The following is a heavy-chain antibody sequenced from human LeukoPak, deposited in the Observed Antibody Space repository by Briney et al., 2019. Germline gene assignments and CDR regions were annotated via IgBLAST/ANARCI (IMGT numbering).Heavy chain of an antibody. Sequence: GRSLRLSCAASGFTFSSYGMHWVRQAPGKGLELVAVIWYDGSNKYYADSVKGRFTISRDSSKNTLYLQMNSLRAEDTAVYYCARDLALAYLDSSSPPETGYYFDYWGQGTLVTVSS. D-gene: IGHD6-6*01. CDR2: IWYDGSNK. CDR3: ARDLALAYLDSSSPPETGYYFDY. CDR1: GFTFSSYG. V-gene: IGHV3-33*01. J-gene: IGHJ4*02.